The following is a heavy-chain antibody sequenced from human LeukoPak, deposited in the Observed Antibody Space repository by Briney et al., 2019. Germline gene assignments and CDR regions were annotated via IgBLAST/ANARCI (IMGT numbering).Heavy chain of an antibody. CDR2: IIPIFGTA. V-gene: IGHV1-69*01. Sequence: ASVKVSCKASGGTFSSYAISWVRQAPGQGLEWMGGIIPIFGTANYAQKFQGRVTITADESTSTAYMELSSLRSEDTAVYCCARKLSSGSYTNYWGQGTLVTVSS. CDR3: ARKLSSGSYTNY. CDR1: GGTFSSYA. J-gene: IGHJ4*02. D-gene: IGHD1-26*01.